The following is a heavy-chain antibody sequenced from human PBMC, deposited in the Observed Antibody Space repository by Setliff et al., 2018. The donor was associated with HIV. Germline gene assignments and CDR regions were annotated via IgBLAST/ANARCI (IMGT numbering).Heavy chain of an antibody. CDR2: IYKSGST. CDR1: GGSISTHH. D-gene: IGHD5-18*01. V-gene: IGHV4-59*08. CDR3: ARLSDTAMASFDS. J-gene: IGHJ4*02. Sequence: SETLSLTCSVSGGSISTHHWSWIRQPPGKGLEWIGYIYKSGSTNYSPSLKSRVTISPGTSKNQFSLKLTYVTAADTAVYYCARLSDTAMASFDSWGQGILVTVSS.